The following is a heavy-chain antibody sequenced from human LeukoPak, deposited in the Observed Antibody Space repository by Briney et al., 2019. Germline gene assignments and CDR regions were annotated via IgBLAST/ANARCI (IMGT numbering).Heavy chain of an antibody. V-gene: IGHV3-73*01. CDR3: TYGVYCSSTSCSDY. Sequence: PGGSLRLSCAASGFTFSGSAMHWVRQASGKGLEWVGRIRGKANSYATAYAASVKGRFTISRDDSKNTAYLQMNSLKTEDTAVYYCTYGVYCSSTSCSDYWGQGTLVTVSS. J-gene: IGHJ4*02. D-gene: IGHD2-2*01. CDR1: GFTFSGSA. CDR2: IRGKANSYAT.